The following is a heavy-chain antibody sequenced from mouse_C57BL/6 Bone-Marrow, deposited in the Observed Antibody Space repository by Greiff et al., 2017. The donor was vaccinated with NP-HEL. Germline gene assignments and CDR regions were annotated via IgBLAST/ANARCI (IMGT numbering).Heavy chain of an antibody. V-gene: IGHV1-43*01. Sequence: VQLQQSGPELVKPGASVKISCKASGYSFTGYYMHWVKQSSEKSLEWIGEINPSTGGTSYNQKFKGKATLTVDKSSSTAYMQLKSLTSEDSAVYSCARETTVVATPYYFDYWGQGTTLTVSS. D-gene: IGHD1-1*01. CDR1: GYSFTGYY. CDR3: ARETTVVATPYYFDY. CDR2: INPSTGGT. J-gene: IGHJ2*01.